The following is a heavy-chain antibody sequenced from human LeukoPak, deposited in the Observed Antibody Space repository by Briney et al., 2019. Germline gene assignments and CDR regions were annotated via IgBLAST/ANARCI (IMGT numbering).Heavy chain of an antibody. J-gene: IGHJ4*02. D-gene: IGHD3-16*02. CDR1: GFTFSSYA. CDR3: AKGGLRLGELSSFDY. V-gene: IGHV3-23*01. Sequence: GGSLRLSCAASGFTFSSYAMSWVRQAPGKGLEWVSAISGSGGSTYYADSVKGRFTIPRDNSKNTLYPQMNSLRAEDTAVYYCAKGGLRLGELSSFDYWGQGTLVTVSS. CDR2: ISGSGGST.